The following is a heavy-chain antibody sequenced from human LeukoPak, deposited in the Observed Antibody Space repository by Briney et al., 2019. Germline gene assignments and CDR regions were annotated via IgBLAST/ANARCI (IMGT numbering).Heavy chain of an antibody. D-gene: IGHD3-22*01. J-gene: IGHJ1*01. CDR3: ARDYYDSSGYYIWYFQH. CDR2: MNPDSGGT. CDR1: GYTFIGHY. Sequence: ASVKVSCKASGYTFIGHYIHWVRQAPGQGLEWMGWMNPDSGGTNYAQKFQGRVTMTRDTSISTAYMELSRLGSDDTAVYYCARDYYDSSGYYIWYFQHWGQGTLVTVSS. V-gene: IGHV1-2*02.